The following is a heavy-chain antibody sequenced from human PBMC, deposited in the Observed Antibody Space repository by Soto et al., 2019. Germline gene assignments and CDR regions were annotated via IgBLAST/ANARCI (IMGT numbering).Heavy chain of an antibody. V-gene: IGHV1-69*13. CDR1: GGTFSSYA. CDR2: IIPIFGTA. CDR3: ARDSVDTAMAAYYYYYGMDV. Sequence: SVKVSCKAPGGTFSSYAISWVRQAPGQELEWMGGIIPIFGTANYAQKFQGRVTITADESTSTAYMELSSLRSEDTAVYYCARDSVDTAMAAYYYYYGMDVWGQGTTVTVSS. D-gene: IGHD5-18*01. J-gene: IGHJ6*02.